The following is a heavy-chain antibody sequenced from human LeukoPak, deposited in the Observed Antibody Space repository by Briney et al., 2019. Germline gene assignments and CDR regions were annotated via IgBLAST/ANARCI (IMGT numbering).Heavy chain of an antibody. D-gene: IGHD3-16*01. Sequence: GGSLRLSCVASGFTFSNSWMNWVRQAPGKGLEWVANIKQDGSEKYYADSVKGRFTISRDNAKNSLYLQMNNLRVEDTAVYYCARARRGYFDYWGQGTLVTVSS. CDR1: GFTFSNSW. V-gene: IGHV3-7*01. CDR3: ARARRGYFDY. J-gene: IGHJ4*02. CDR2: IKQDGSEK.